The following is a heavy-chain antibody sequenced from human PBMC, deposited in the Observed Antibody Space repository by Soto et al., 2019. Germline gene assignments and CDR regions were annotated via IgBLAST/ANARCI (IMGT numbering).Heavy chain of an antibody. V-gene: IGHV1-8*01. CDR3: ARGPATSFTILGVAEFDY. J-gene: IGHJ4*02. Sequence: ASVKVSCKASGYTLTNYDINWVRQAAGQGLEWMGRMNPDTDNTVYAQKFQGRVTMTRNTSINTAYMELSSLSSEDTAVYYCARGPATSFTILGVAEFDYWGQGTLVTVSS. D-gene: IGHD3-3*01. CDR1: GYTLTNYD. CDR2: MNPDTDNT.